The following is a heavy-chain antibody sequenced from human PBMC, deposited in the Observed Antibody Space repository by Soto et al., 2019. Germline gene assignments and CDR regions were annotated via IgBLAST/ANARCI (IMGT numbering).Heavy chain of an antibody. CDR1: GFSLSSNGVG. J-gene: IGHJ1*01. Sequence: QITLKESGPALVNPTQTLTLTCTFSGFSLSSNGVGVGWIRQPPGKALEWLALIYWDVDKRYSPSLKSRLTITKDTSKNQVVLTVTNMDPVDTATYYCVHSVRLVVASRGIWGGYRSPKDVKSEYFHHWGQGTLVTVSS. V-gene: IGHV2-5*02. CDR2: IYWDVDK. D-gene: IGHD3-16*02. CDR3: VHSVRLVVASRGIWGGYRSPKDVKSEYFHH.